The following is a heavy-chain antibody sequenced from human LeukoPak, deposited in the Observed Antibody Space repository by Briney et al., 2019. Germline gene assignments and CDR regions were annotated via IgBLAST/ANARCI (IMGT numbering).Heavy chain of an antibody. CDR1: GGSISSYY. Sequence: SETLSLTCTVSGGSISSYYWSWIRQPPGKGLEWIGNIYYSGSTNYNPSLRRRVTTSVDTSKNQFSLKLSSVTGADTAVYYCARDGSRRLRGWFDPWGQGTLGTVSS. CDR3: ARDGSRRLRGWFDP. V-gene: IGHV4-59*01. J-gene: IGHJ5*02. CDR2: IYYSGST. D-gene: IGHD1-26*01.